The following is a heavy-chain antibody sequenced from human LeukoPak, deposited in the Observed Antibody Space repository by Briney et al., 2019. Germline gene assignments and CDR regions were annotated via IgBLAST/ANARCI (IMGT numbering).Heavy chain of an antibody. J-gene: IGHJ6*03. V-gene: IGHV3-23*01. Sequence: GGSLRLSCAASGFTFSSYAMSWVRQAPGKGLEWVSAISGSGGSTYYADSVKGRFTISRDNSKNTLYLQMNSLRAEDTAVYYCAKDGSLGGASPYYYYYMDVWGKGTTVTVSS. CDR2: ISGSGGST. D-gene: IGHD3-16*01. CDR3: AKDGSLGGASPYYYYYMDV. CDR1: GFTFSSYA.